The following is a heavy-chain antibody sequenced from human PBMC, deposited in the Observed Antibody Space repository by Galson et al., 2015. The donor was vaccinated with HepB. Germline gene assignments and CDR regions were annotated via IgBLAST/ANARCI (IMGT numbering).Heavy chain of an antibody. CDR1: GFTFSTFG. D-gene: IGHD1-26*01. CDR3: AKAPIVGVYSPDS. Sequence: SLRLSCAASGFTFSTFGMSWVRQAPEKGLEWVSTISYSGGNTYYADSVKGRFTISRDNFKNTLYLQMNSLRAEDTAVYYCAKAPIVGVYSPDSWGQGTLVTVSS. V-gene: IGHV3-23*01. J-gene: IGHJ4*02. CDR2: ISYSGGNT.